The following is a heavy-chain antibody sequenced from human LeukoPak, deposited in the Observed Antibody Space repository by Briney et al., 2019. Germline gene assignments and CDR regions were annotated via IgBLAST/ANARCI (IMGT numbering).Heavy chain of an antibody. D-gene: IGHD3-22*01. CDR3: AKVRYDSSGYQSPYFDY. Sequence: PGGSLRLSCAASGFTFDDYAMHWVRQAPGKGLEWVSGISWNSGSIAYADSVKGRFTISRDNAKNSLYLQMNSLRAEDTAIYYCAKVRYDSSGYQSPYFDYWGQGTLVTVSS. CDR1: GFTFDDYA. J-gene: IGHJ4*02. V-gene: IGHV3-9*01. CDR2: ISWNSGSI.